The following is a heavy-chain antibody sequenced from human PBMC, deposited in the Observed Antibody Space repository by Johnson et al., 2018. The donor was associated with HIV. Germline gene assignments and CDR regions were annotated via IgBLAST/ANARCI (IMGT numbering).Heavy chain of an antibody. CDR3: ARGRLGDPFPGAFDI. CDR2: ISYDGSNK. V-gene: IGHV3-33*08. Sequence: VQLVESGGGLVQPGGSLRLSCAASGITVSSNYMSWVRQAPGKGLEWVAVISYDGSNKYYADSVKGRFTISRDNSKNTVFLQMNSLRAEDTALYYCARGRLGDPFPGAFDIWGQGTMVTVSS. J-gene: IGHJ3*02. CDR1: GITVSSNY. D-gene: IGHD3-16*01.